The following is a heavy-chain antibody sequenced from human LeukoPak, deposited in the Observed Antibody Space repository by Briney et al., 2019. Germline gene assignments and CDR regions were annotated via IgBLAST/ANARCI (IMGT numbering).Heavy chain of an antibody. CDR1: GFTFSSYS. Sequence: GGSLRLSCAASGFTFSSYSMNWVRQPPGKGLEWVSSISSSSSSIYYADSVKGRFTISRANARNSLYLQMNSLRDEDTAVYYCARNPHSSGWYPLDYWGQGTLVTVSS. D-gene: IGHD6-19*01. CDR3: ARNPHSSGWYPLDY. V-gene: IGHV3-48*02. J-gene: IGHJ4*02. CDR2: ISSSSSSI.